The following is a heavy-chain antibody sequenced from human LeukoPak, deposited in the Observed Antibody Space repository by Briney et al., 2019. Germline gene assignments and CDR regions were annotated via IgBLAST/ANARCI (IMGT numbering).Heavy chain of an antibody. J-gene: IGHJ4*02. CDR3: TRLGSIAARIDY. CDR2: IYYSGST. V-gene: IGHV4-39*01. CDR1: GGSISSSSYY. Sequence: PSETLSLTCTVSGGSISSSSYYWGWIRQPPGKGLEWIGSIYYSGSTYYNPSLKSRVTISVDTSKNQFSLKLSSVTAADTAVYYCTRLGSIAARIDYWGQGTLVTVSS. D-gene: IGHD6-6*01.